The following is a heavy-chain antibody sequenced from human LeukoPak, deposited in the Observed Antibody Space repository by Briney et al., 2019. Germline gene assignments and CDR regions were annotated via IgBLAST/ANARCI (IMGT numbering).Heavy chain of an antibody. CDR1: GYTFTSYD. CDR2: MNPNSGNT. J-gene: IGHJ4*02. V-gene: IGHV1-8*01. CDR3: AREANYYDSSGYFDY. Sequence: ASVKVSYKASGYTFTSYDINWVRQATGQGLEWMGWMNPNSGNTGYAQKFQGRVTMTTNTSISTAYMELSSLRSEDTAVYYCAREANYYDSSGYFDYWGQGTLVTVSS. D-gene: IGHD3-22*01.